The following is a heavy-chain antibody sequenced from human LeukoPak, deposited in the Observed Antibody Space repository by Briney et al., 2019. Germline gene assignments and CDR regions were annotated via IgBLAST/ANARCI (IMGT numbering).Heavy chain of an antibody. CDR1: GYTFTSYD. CDR2: MNPNSGNT. J-gene: IGHJ3*02. D-gene: IGHD2-2*02. Sequence: ASVKVSCKASGYTFTSYDINWVRQATGQGLEWMGWMNPNSGNTGYAQKFQGRVTITRNTSISTAYMELSSLRSEDTAVYYCATYRYCSSTICYRGDAFDIWGQGTMVTVSS. CDR3: ATYRYCSSTICYRGDAFDI. V-gene: IGHV1-8*03.